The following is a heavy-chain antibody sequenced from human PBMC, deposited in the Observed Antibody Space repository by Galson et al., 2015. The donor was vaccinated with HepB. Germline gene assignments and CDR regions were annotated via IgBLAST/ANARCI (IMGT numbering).Heavy chain of an antibody. CDR2: ISCDGSNK. J-gene: IGHJ6*02. D-gene: IGHD2-2*01. Sequence: SLRLSCAASGFTFSSYGMHWVRQAPGKGLEWVAVISCDGSNKYYADSVKGRFTISRDNSKNTLYLQMNSLRAEDTAVYYCAKDRRYCSSTSCRNGELYYYYGMDVWGQGTTVTVSS. V-gene: IGHV3-30*18. CDR3: AKDRRYCSSTSCRNGELYYYYGMDV. CDR1: GFTFSSYG.